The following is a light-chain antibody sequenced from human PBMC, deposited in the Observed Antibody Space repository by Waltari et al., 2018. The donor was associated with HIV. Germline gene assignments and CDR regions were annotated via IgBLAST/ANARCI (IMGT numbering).Light chain of an antibody. V-gene: IGLV2-14*03. CDR2: DVN. Sequence: QSALTQPASVSGSPGQSISISCTGTSSDVGGYNYVSWYQQHPGKAPKLMIFDVNKRPSGVSDRFSGSKSGNTASLTISGLLAEDEADYFCCSYTSSTTFDFGGGTKLTVL. CDR3: CSYTSSTTFD. CDR1: SSDVGGYNY. J-gene: IGLJ2*01.